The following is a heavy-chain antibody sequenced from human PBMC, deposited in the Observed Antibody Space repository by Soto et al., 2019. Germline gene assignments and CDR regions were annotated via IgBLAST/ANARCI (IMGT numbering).Heavy chain of an antibody. CDR2: ISGSGGST. J-gene: IGHJ6*02. V-gene: IGHV3-23*01. CDR1: GFTFSSYA. Sequence: GGSLRLSCAASGFTFSSYAMSWVRQAPGKGLEWVSAISGSGGSTYYADSVKGRFTISRDNSKNTLYLQMNSLRAEDTAVYYCAKDSRRAPYPDYYYYGMDVWGQGTTVTVSS. CDR3: AKDSRRAPYPDYYYYGMDV.